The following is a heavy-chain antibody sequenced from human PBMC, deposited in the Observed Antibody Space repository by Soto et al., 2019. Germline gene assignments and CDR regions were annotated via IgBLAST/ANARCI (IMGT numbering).Heavy chain of an antibody. Sequence: PGGSLRLSCAASGFTFSSDWMHWFRQAPGKGLVWVSRINSGGGTTTYADSVKGRFTVSRDNAKNTLYLQMSGLRAEDTAVYYCARWYTYGNFDYFDYWGQGTQVTVSS. CDR1: GFTFSSDW. J-gene: IGHJ4*02. CDR2: INSGGGTT. D-gene: IGHD5-18*01. CDR3: ARWYTYGNFDYFDY. V-gene: IGHV3-74*01.